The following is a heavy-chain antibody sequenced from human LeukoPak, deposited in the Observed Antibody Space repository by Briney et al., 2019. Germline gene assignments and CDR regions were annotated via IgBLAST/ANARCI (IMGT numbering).Heavy chain of an antibody. CDR3: ARERRIVEKSFDY. J-gene: IGHJ4*02. CDR1: GFTFSNYA. D-gene: IGHD1-26*01. Sequence: GGSLRLSCAASGFTFSNYAMSWVRQAPGKGLEWVANIKRDESEKSYVDSVKGRFTISRDNGKNSLYLQMNSLRGEDTAVYYCARERRIVEKSFDYWGQGTLVTVSS. V-gene: IGHV3-7*03. CDR2: IKRDESEK.